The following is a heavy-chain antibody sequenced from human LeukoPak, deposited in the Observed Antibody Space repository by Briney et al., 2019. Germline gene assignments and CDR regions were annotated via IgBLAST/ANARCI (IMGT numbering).Heavy chain of an antibody. V-gene: IGHV4-59*01. Sequence: SETLSLTCTVSGGSIGSYYWSWIRQPPGKGLEWIGYIYYSGSTNYNPSLKSRVTISVDTSKNQFSLKLSSVTAADTAVYYCARADMVRGVTKYYYYYMDVWGKGTTVTISS. CDR3: ARADMVRGVTKYYYYYMDV. J-gene: IGHJ6*03. CDR1: GGSIGSYY. CDR2: IYYSGST. D-gene: IGHD3-10*01.